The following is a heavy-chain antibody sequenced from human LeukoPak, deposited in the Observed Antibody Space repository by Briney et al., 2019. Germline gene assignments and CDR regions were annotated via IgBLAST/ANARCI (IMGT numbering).Heavy chain of an antibody. CDR3: ARDALQKQWLHDY. V-gene: IGHV3-64*01. CDR1: GFTFSSYA. CDR2: ISSNGGST. D-gene: IGHD6-19*01. Sequence: GGSLRLSCAASGFTFSSYAMHWVRQAPGKGLEYVSAISSNGGSTYYANSVKGRFTISRDNSKNTLYLQMGSLRAEDMAVYYCARDALQKQWLHDYWGQGTLVTVSS. J-gene: IGHJ4*02.